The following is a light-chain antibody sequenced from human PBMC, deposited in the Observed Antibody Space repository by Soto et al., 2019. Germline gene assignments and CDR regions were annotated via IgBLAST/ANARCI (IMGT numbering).Light chain of an antibody. CDR2: DAS. Sequence: EIVLTQSPGTLSLSPGEGGTLSRRASQSVSSYLAWYQQKPGQAARLLIYDASNRATGIPARFSGSGSGTEFTLTISSLQSEDFAVYYCQQYNNWPPITFGQGTRLEIK. J-gene: IGKJ5*01. V-gene: IGKV3-15*01. CDR1: QSVSSY. CDR3: QQYNNWPPIT.